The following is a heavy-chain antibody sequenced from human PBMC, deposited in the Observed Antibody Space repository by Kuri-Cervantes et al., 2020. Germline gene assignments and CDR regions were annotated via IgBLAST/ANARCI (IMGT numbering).Heavy chain of an antibody. CDR3: ARDGRNYYDSSGVAGFDY. D-gene: IGHD3-22*01. CDR2: ISRTGTYT. Sequence: ETLSLTCAASGFTFSIYSMNWVRQAPGKGLEWVSLISRTGTYTHYSDSLKGRFAISRDNAKNSLYLQMNSLRGEDTAVYYCARDGRNYYDSSGVAGFDYWGQGTLVTVSS. V-gene: IGHV3-21*03. CDR1: GFTFSIYS. J-gene: IGHJ4*02.